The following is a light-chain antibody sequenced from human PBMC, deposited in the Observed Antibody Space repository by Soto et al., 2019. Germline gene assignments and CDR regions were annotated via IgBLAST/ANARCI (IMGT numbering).Light chain of an antibody. Sequence: EIVLTQSPGTLAVSPGGSVTLSCGASQSVGTNLGWYQKKPGQAPRLLIYGASSRATGITARFSGSGSGTDFTLTISRLEPEDFAVYYCQQYGSSPITFGQGTRVEIK. V-gene: IGKV3-20*01. CDR2: GAS. CDR3: QQYGSSPIT. J-gene: IGKJ5*01. CDR1: QSVGTN.